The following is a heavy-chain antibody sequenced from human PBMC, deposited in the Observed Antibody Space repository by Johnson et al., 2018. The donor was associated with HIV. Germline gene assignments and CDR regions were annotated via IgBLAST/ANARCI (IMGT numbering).Heavy chain of an antibody. CDR1: GFTFSSYW. D-gene: IGHD3-16*02. Sequence: VQLVESGGGLVQPGGSLRLSCAASGFTFSSYWMHWVRQAPGKGLVWVSRINSDGSSTSYADSVKGRFTISRDHAKNTLSLQMNSLRAEDTAVYYCARDPGDYDYVWGSYRYTENAFDIWGQGTMVTVSS. CDR2: INSDGSST. V-gene: IGHV3-74*01. CDR3: ARDPGDYDYVWGSYRYTENAFDI. J-gene: IGHJ3*02.